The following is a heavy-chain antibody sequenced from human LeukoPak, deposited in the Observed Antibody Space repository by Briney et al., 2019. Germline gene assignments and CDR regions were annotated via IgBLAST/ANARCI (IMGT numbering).Heavy chain of an antibody. D-gene: IGHD3-10*01. V-gene: IGHV1-8*03. CDR1: GYTFTSYD. Sequence: ASVKVSCKASGYTFTSYDINWVRQATGQGREWMGWMNPKSGNTGYAQKFQGRVTITRNTSVSTAYMELSSLRSEDTAVYYCARGMVRGVIITRARSAFDIWGQGTMVTVSS. CDR2: MNPKSGNT. CDR3: ARGMVRGVIITRARSAFDI. J-gene: IGHJ3*02.